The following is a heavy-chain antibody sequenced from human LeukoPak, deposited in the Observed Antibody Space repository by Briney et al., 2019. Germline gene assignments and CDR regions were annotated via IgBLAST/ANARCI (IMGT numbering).Heavy chain of an antibody. Sequence: ASVNVSCKASGYTFTGYYMHWVRQAPGQGLEWMGRINPNSGGTNYAQKFQGRVTMTRDTSISTAYMELSRLRSDDTAVYYCARAPPFGYSSSWRYYYGMDVWGQGTTVTVSS. CDR1: GYTFTGYY. J-gene: IGHJ6*02. CDR2: INPNSGGT. V-gene: IGHV1-2*06. D-gene: IGHD6-13*01. CDR3: ARAPPFGYSSSWRYYYGMDV.